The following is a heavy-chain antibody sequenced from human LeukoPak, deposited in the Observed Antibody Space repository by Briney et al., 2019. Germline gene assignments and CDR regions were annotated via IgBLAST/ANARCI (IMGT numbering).Heavy chain of an antibody. V-gene: IGHV1-3*01. CDR3: ARGLIVVVPAAISAYYYYGMDV. CDR2: INAGNGNT. CDR1: GYTFTSYV. J-gene: IGHJ6*02. Sequence: ASVKVSCKASGYTFTSYVMHWVRQAPGQRLEWMGWINAGNGNTKYSQKFQGRVTITRDTSASTAYMELSSLRSEDTAVYYCARGLIVVVPAAISAYYYYGMDVWGQGTTVTVSS. D-gene: IGHD2-2*02.